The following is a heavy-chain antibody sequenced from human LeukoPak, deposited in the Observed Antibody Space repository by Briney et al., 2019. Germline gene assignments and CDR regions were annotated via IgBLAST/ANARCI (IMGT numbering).Heavy chain of an antibody. D-gene: IGHD1-26*01. V-gene: IGHV3-74*01. J-gene: IGHJ3*02. Sequence: GGSLRLSCAASGFTFSSYSMNWVRQAPGKGLVWVARFYSVGGRTNYADSVKGRFTISGDNAKNTQYLQMSSLRAEDTAVYYCARSGRGGAFDIWGQGTMVTVSS. CDR3: ARSGRGGAFDI. CDR1: GFTFSSYS. CDR2: FYSVGGRT.